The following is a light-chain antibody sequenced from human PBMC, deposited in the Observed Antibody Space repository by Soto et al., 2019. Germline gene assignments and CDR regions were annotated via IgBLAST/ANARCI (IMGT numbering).Light chain of an antibody. V-gene: IGKV2-28*01. CDR3: MQALQFPLT. Sequence: DIVMTQSPLSLPVTPGEPASISCRSSQSLLHSNGYSYLDWYLQKPGQSPQLLIYLGSNRASGVPDRFSGSGSGTDFTLKISRVEAEDVGVYYCMQALQFPLTFGGGTKVDIK. CDR2: LGS. J-gene: IGKJ4*01. CDR1: QSLLHSNGYSY.